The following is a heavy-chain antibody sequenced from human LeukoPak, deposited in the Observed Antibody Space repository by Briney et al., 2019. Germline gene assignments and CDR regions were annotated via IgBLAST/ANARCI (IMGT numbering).Heavy chain of an antibody. CDR3: ARDEDYYDSSGYRY. V-gene: IGHV3-11*01. J-gene: IGHJ4*02. D-gene: IGHD3-22*01. CDR1: GFTFSDYY. Sequence: GGSLRLSCAASGFTFSDYYMSWIRQAPGKGLEWVPYISSSGSTIYYADSVKGRFTISRDNAKNSLYLQMNSLRAEDTAVYYCARDEDYYDSSGYRYWGQGTLVTVSS. CDR2: ISSSGSTI.